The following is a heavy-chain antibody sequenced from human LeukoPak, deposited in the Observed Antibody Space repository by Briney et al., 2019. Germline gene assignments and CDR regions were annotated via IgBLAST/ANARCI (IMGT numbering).Heavy chain of an antibody. V-gene: IGHV3-23*01. Sequence: GGSLRLSCAASGFTFSTYAMTWVRQAPGKGLEWVSSIGSDKKPHYSEPVKGRFAISRDNSKSILFLPLSRVRGDDTALYYCARDLGGGSGCYDLWGRGTLVTVFS. J-gene: IGHJ2*01. CDR1: GFTFSTYA. D-gene: IGHD6-19*01. CDR2: IGSDKKP. CDR3: ARDLGGGSGCYDL.